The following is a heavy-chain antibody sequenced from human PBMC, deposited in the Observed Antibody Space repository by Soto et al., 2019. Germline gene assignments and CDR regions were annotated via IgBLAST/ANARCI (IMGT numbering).Heavy chain of an antibody. CDR3: ARHGRGVGARPLDY. V-gene: IGHV2-26*01. CDR1: GFSLSNARMG. D-gene: IGHD1-26*01. J-gene: IGHJ4*02. Sequence: QVTLKESGPVLVKPAETLTLTCSVSGFSLSNARMGVSWIRQPPGKALEWLAHIFSNDEKSYSTSLKSRLTISRDTSKSQVVLTMTNMDPVDTATYYCARHGRGVGARPLDYWGQGTLVTVSS. CDR2: IFSNDEK.